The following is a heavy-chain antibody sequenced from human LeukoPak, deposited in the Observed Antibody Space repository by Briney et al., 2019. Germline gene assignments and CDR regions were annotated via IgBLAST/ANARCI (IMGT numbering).Heavy chain of an antibody. D-gene: IGHD6-13*01. J-gene: IGHJ4*02. CDR2: ISGSGTYI. CDR1: GFTFSSYW. Sequence: GGSLRLSCAASGFTFSSYWMNWARQAPGKGLEWVSSISGSGTYIYYADSLEGRFTISRDNAKNSLYLQMNSLRAEDTAVYYCARGLWVGLPYPSSWYHFDYWGQGALVTVSS. CDR3: ARGLWVGLPYPSSWYHFDY. V-gene: IGHV3-21*01.